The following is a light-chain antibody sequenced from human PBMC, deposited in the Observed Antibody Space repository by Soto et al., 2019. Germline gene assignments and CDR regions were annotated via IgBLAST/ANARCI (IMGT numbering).Light chain of an antibody. Sequence: QSALTQSASVSGSPGQSITISCTGTSSDIENYNLVSWYQQHPDKAPKLIIYEDTERPSGVSGRFSGSKSGSTASLTISGLQAEDEADYYCCTYAGTGTVLFGGGTKLTVL. CDR2: EDT. J-gene: IGLJ2*01. V-gene: IGLV2-23*01. CDR3: CTYAGTGTVL. CDR1: SSDIENYNL.